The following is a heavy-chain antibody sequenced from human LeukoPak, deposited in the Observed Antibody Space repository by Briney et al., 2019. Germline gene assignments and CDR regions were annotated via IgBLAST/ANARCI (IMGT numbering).Heavy chain of an antibody. CDR1: GGSISSYY. Sequence: PSETLSLTXTVSGGSISSYYWSWIRQPPGKGLEWIGYIYYSGSTNYNPSLKSRVTISVDTSKNQFSLKLSSVTAADTAVYYCASLAVAGTSAFDIWGQGTMVTVSS. V-gene: IGHV4-59*01. D-gene: IGHD6-19*01. CDR3: ASLAVAGTSAFDI. J-gene: IGHJ3*02. CDR2: IYYSGST.